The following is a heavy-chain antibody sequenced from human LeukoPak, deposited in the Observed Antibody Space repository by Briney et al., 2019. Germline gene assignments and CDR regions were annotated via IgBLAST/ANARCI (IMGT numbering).Heavy chain of an antibody. J-gene: IGHJ6*03. CDR1: GFTFSTYS. CDR2: ISTSSSYI. CDR3: ARERDGYTHYYCYYMDV. D-gene: IGHD5-24*01. V-gene: IGHV3-21*01. Sequence: PGGSLRLSCAASGFTFSTYSMSWVRQAPGKGLEWVSSISTSSSYIYYADSVKGRFTISRDNAKNSLSLQMNSLRAEDTAVYYCARERDGYTHYYCYYMDVWGKGTTVTISS.